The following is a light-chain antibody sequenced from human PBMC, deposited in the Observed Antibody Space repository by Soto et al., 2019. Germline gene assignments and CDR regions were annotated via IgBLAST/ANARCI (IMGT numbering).Light chain of an antibody. J-gene: IGLJ2*01. Sequence: QSVLTQPPSVSGAPGQRVTISCTGSSSNIGAGYDVHWYQQLPGTAPKLLIYGNSNRPSGVPDRFSGSKSGTSASLAITGLQAEDEADYFCQSYDSSLSVVFVGGAKVTVL. V-gene: IGLV1-40*01. CDR1: SSNIGAGYD. CDR2: GNS. CDR3: QSYDSSLSVV.